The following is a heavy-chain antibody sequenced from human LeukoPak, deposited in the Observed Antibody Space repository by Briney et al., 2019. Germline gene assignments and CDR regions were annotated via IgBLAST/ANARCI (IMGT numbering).Heavy chain of an antibody. CDR1: GFTFSDYY. CDR2: ISSSGSTI. V-gene: IGHV3-11*04. Sequence: GGSLRLSCAASGFTFSDYYMSWIRQAPGKGLEWVSYISSSGSTIYYADSVKGRFTISRDNAKNSLYLQMNSLRAEDTAVYYCARDKYYDILTGPFDYWGQGTLVTVSS. J-gene: IGHJ4*02. CDR3: ARDKYYDILTGPFDY. D-gene: IGHD3-9*01.